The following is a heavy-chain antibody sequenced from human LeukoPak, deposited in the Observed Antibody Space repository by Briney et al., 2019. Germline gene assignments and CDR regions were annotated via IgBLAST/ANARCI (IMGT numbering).Heavy chain of an antibody. D-gene: IGHD2-15*01. J-gene: IGHJ4*02. CDR3: ATKVVAAIPGY. CDR2: ISSSSSTI. CDR1: GFTFSSYS. Sequence: GGSLRLSCAASGFTFSSYSMNWVRQAPGKGLEWVSYISSSSSTIYYAESVKGRFTISRDNAKNSLYLQMNSLRAEDTAVYYCATKVVAAIPGYWGQGTLVTVSS. V-gene: IGHV3-48*01.